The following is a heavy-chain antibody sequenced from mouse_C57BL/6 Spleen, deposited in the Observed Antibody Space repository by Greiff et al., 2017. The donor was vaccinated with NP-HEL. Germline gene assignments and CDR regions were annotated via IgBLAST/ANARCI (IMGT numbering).Heavy chain of an antibody. D-gene: IGHD4-1*01. V-gene: IGHV5-9-1*02. J-gene: IGHJ4*01. Sequence: EVKLMESGEGLVKPGGSLKLSCAASGFTFSSYAMSWVRQTPEKRLEWVAYISSGGDYIYYADTVKGRFTISRDNARNTLYLQMSSLKSEDTAMYYCTRSTANWAMDYWGQGTSVTVSS. CDR3: TRSTANWAMDY. CDR2: ISSGGDYI. CDR1: GFTFSSYA.